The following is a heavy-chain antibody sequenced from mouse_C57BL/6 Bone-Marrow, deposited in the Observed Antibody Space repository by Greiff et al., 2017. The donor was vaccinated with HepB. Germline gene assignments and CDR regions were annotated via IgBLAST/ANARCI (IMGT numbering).Heavy chain of an antibody. CDR2: IRSKSNNYAT. D-gene: IGHD1-1*01. CDR1: GFSFNTYA. J-gene: IGHJ2*01. Sequence: EVKVEESGGGLVQPKGSLKLSCAASGFSFNTYAMNWVRQAPGKGLEWVARIRSKSNNYATYYADSVKDRFTISRDDSESMLYLQMNNLKTEDTAMYYCVRQCYYGSTRDYWGQGTTLTVSS. CDR3: VRQCYYGSTRDY. V-gene: IGHV10-1*01.